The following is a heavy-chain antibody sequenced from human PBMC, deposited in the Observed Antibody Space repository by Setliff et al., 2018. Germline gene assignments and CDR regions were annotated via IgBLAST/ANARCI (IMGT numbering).Heavy chain of an antibody. V-gene: IGHV3-11*01. J-gene: IGHJ4*02. D-gene: IGHD5-12*01. CDR1: KFSFSSYY. Sequence: PGGSLRLSCTASKFSFSSYYMAWIRQTPGKGLEWLSYISTTGDTISYADSVKGRFTVSRDNAANSVSLRMSSLSPEDTAVYFCARDVLSYTAYHWLNFWGPGALVTVSS. CDR2: ISTTGDTI. CDR3: ARDVLSYTAYHWLNF.